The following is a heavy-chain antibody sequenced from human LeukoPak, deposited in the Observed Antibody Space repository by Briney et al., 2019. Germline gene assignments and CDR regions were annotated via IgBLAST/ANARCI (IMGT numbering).Heavy chain of an antibody. CDR2: IRSKGYGGTT. J-gene: IGHJ4*02. CDR3: TRDPGGQKDY. D-gene: IGHD3-10*01. V-gene: IGHV3-49*04. Sequence: LPGGSLRLSCTASGFTFGDYAMSWVRQAPGKGLEWVGFIRSKGYGGTTEYAASVKGRFTISRDDSKSFAYLQMNSLKTEDTAVYYCTRDPGGQKDYWGQGTLVTVSS. CDR1: GFTFGDYA.